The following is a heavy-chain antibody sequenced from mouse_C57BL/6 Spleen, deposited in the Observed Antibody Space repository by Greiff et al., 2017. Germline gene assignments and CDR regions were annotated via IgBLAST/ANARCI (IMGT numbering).Heavy chain of an antibody. CDR3: TRWEYGYDGGYAMDY. V-gene: IGHV1-5*01. J-gene: IGHJ4*01. Sequence: EVQLQQSGTVLARPGASVKMSCKTSGYTFTSYWMHWVKQRPGQGLEWIGAIYPGNSDTSYNQKFKGKDKLTAVTSASTAYMELSSLTNEDSAVYYCTRWEYGYDGGYAMDYWGQGTSVTVSS. CDR2: IYPGNSDT. CDR1: GYTFTSYW. D-gene: IGHD2-2*01.